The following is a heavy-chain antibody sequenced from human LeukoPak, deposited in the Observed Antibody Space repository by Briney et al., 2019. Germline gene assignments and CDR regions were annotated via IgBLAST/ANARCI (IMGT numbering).Heavy chain of an antibody. V-gene: IGHV4-59*01. D-gene: IGHD3-10*01. CDR2: IYYSGST. CDR3: ARGPIRSMVRGVMYYYYYMDV. J-gene: IGHJ6*03. CDR1: GGSISSYY. Sequence: PSETLSLTCTVSGGSISSYYWSWIRQPPGKGLEWIGYIYYSGSTNYNPSLKSRVTISVDTSKNQFSLKLSSVTAADTAVYYCARGPIRSMVRGVMYYYYYMDVWGKGTTVTISS.